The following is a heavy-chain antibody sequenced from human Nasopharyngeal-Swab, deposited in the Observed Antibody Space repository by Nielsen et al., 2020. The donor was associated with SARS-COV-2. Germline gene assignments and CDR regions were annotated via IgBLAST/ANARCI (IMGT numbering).Heavy chain of an antibody. D-gene: IGHD3-3*01. CDR2: ISSSSSYI. CDR1: GFTFSSYS. J-gene: IGHJ6*02. CDR3: ARDRYDFWSGYYTPYYYYYGMDV. Sequence: GGSLRLSCAASGFTFSSYSMNWVRQAPGKGLEWVSSISSSSSYIYYADSVKSRFTISRDNAKNSLYLQMNSLRAEDTAVYYCARDRYDFWSGYYTPYYYYYGMDVWGQGTTVTVSS. V-gene: IGHV3-21*01.